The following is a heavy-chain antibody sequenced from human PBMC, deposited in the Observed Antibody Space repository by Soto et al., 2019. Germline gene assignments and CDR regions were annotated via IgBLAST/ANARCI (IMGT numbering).Heavy chain of an antibody. V-gene: IGHV4-61*03. D-gene: IGHD3-3*01. CDR1: GDSVTSGSIY. CDR2: VHYTGST. Sequence: QVQLQESGPGLVKPSETLSLTCTVSGDSVTSGSIYWSWIRQPPGKGLEWIGYVHYTGSTNYNPSLKCRVAISVDTSKNHFSLTLSSVTAADTGVYYCARDRGNFGVVLADFYQYGMDVWGQGTAVTVSS. J-gene: IGHJ6*02. CDR3: ARDRGNFGVVLADFYQYGMDV.